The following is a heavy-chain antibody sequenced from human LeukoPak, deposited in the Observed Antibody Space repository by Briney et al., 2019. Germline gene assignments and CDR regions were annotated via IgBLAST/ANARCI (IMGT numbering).Heavy chain of an antibody. CDR1: GFIFSGHA. CDR2: ISGSGMHT. D-gene: IGHD3-9*01. CDR3: AKAIFRYYEGLFDF. V-gene: IGHV3-23*01. Sequence: GGPLRLSCAASGFIFSGHAMNWVRQVPGKGLEWVSSISGSGMHTYYAAPVEGRFTISRDNSKNTADLQMNSLRAEDTAIYYCAKAIFRYYEGLFDFWGQGILVTVSS. J-gene: IGHJ4*02.